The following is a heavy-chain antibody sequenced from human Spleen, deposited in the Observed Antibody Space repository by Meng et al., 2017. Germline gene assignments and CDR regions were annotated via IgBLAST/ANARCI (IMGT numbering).Heavy chain of an antibody. CDR1: GYTFTDYF. CDR3: AKDGAVGYGNSNWFDP. V-gene: IGHV1-2*06. J-gene: IGHJ5*02. D-gene: IGHD5-12*01. Sequence: QVQLVQSGAEVKKPGASVKVSCKASGYTFTDYFMHWVRQAPGRGLEWVGRINPISGATDYAQKFQGRVTMTRDTSISTAYMELSRLRSDDTAMYYCAKDGAVGYGNSNWFDPWGLGTLVTVSS. CDR2: INPISGAT.